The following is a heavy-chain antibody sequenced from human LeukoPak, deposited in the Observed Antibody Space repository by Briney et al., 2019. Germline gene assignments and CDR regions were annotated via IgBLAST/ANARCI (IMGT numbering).Heavy chain of an antibody. V-gene: IGHV1-2*02. Sequence: ASVKVSCKASGYTFTGYYMHWVRQAPGQGLEWMGWINPNSGGTNYAQKFQGRVTLTTDTSTSTAYMELRSLRSDDTAVYYCARDGVAVTDPADYWGQGTLVTVSS. CDR1: GYTFTGYY. CDR2: INPNSGGT. D-gene: IGHD2-15*01. J-gene: IGHJ4*02. CDR3: ARDGVAVTDPADY.